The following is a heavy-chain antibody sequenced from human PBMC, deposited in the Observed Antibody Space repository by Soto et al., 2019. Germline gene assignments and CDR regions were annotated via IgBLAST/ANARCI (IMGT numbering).Heavy chain of an antibody. CDR1: GYTFTSYA. Sequence: ASVKVSCKASGYTFTSYAMHWARQAPGQRHEWMGWINAGNGKTKYSQKFQGRVTITRDTTARTAYMELCSLRSDYSAVYFCACLMWGGDGAFDIWGQGTMVTVSS. CDR3: ACLMWGGDGAFDI. D-gene: IGHD4-17*01. V-gene: IGHV1-3*01. J-gene: IGHJ3*02. CDR2: INAGNGKT.